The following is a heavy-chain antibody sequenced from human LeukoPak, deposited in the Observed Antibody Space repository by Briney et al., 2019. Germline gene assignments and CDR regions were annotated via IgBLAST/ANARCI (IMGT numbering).Heavy chain of an antibody. CDR3: ISYRPDDY. D-gene: IGHD2-2*01. J-gene: IGHJ4*02. V-gene: IGHV3-15*01. CDR2: IKSKTDDGTT. Sequence: PGGSLRLSCAASGLTVSSNYMSWVRQAPGKGLEWVGRIKSKTDDGTTDYAAPVKGRFTISRDDSENTLYLQMNSLKTEDTAVYYCISYRPDDYWGQGTQVTVSS. CDR1: GLTVSSNY.